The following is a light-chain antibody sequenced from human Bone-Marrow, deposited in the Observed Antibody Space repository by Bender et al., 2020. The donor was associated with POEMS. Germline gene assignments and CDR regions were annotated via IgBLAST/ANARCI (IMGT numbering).Light chain of an antibody. V-gene: IGLV1-44*01. J-gene: IGLJ3*02. CDR3: AVWDDRLYGWV. CDR1: SSNIGAHA. CDR2: SSH. Sequence: QSVLTQPPSASGTPGQRVTISCSGGSSNIGAHAVNWYQHLPGPAPTLLTYSSHRPPSAVPDRFSGSRSGTSASLGISGLQSEDEADYSCAVWDDRLYGWVIGGGTKLSVL.